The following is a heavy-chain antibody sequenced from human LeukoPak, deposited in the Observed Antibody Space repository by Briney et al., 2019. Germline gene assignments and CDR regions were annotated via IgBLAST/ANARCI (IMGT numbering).Heavy chain of an antibody. CDR1: GYTFTGYY. CDR2: INPNSGGT. Sequence: ASVKVSCKATGYTFTGYYMHWVRQAPGQGLEWMGWINPNSGGTNYAQKFQGRVTMTRDTSISTAYMELSRLRSDDTAVYYCARLAAAGTLFDYWGQGTLVTVSS. CDR3: ARLAAAGTLFDY. V-gene: IGHV1-2*02. D-gene: IGHD6-13*01. J-gene: IGHJ4*02.